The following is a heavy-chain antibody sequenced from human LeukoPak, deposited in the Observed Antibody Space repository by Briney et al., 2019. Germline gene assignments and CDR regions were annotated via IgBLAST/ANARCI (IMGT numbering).Heavy chain of an antibody. J-gene: IGHJ6*02. D-gene: IGHD6-6*01. CDR2: ISFDGGHI. CDR1: GLTFSDNR. Sequence: GGSLRLSCAVSGLTFSDNRMIWVRQAPGKGLEWVAVISFDGGHIYYADSVKGRFTISRDSSKNTLYLQMNSLRAEDTAIYYCAKGQLVDYGMDVWGQGTTVTVSS. CDR3: AKGQLVDYGMDV. V-gene: IGHV3-30*18.